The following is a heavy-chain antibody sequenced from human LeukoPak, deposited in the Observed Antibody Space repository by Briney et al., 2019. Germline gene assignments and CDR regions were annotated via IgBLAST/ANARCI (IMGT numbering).Heavy chain of an antibody. CDR2: INTNTGNP. D-gene: IGHD5-12*01. CDR3: ARVYSGYDLDYYYMDV. V-gene: IGHV7-4-1*02. Sequence: GASVKVSCKASGYTFTSYAMNWVRQAPVQGLEWMGWINTNTGNPTYAQGFTGRFVFSLDTSVSTAYLQISSLKAEETAVYYCARVYSGYDLDYYYMDVWGKGTTVTVSS. J-gene: IGHJ6*03. CDR1: GYTFTSYA.